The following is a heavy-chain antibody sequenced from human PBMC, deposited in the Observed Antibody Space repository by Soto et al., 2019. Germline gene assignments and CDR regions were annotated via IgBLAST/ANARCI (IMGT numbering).Heavy chain of an antibody. J-gene: IGHJ3*02. Sequence: GGSLRLSCAASGFTFSSYGMHWVRQAPGKGLEWVAVISYDGSNKYYADSVKGRFTISRDNSKNTLYLQMNSLRAEDTAVYYCAKGPLYSSGWYTGAFDIRGQGTMVTVSS. CDR2: ISYDGSNK. CDR1: GFTFSSYG. D-gene: IGHD6-19*01. V-gene: IGHV3-30*18. CDR3: AKGPLYSSGWYTGAFDI.